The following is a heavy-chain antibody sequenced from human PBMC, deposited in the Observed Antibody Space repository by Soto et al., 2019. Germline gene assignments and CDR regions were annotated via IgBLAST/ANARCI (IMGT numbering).Heavy chain of an antibody. V-gene: IGHV3-53*02. CDR2: IYSGGST. CDR1: GFTVSNNY. D-gene: IGHD2-2*02. CDR3: AIYTSLDY. Sequence: EVQLVETGGDLIQPGGSLRLSCAASGFTVSNNYMSWVRQAPGKGLEWVSLIYSGGSTFYADSVKDRFTISRDNSKNTLFLQMNSLRAEDTAVYFCAIYTSLDYWGQGTLVTVSS. J-gene: IGHJ4*02.